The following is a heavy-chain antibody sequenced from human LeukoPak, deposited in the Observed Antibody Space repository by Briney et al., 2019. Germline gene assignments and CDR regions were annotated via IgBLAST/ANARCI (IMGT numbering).Heavy chain of an antibody. J-gene: IGHJ4*02. V-gene: IGHV4-39*07. D-gene: IGHD2-15*01. Sequence: PSETLSLTCTVSGGSISSYYWAWIRQPPGKGLEWIGSIHWSTYYNPSLQSRVTISIDTSKNQFSLKLRFVTAEDTAVYYCAKSGLNRFDYWGQGTLVTVSS. CDR3: AKSGLNRFDY. CDR1: GGSISSYY. CDR2: IHWST.